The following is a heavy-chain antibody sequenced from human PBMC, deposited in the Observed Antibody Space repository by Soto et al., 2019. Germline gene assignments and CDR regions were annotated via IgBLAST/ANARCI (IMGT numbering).Heavy chain of an antibody. J-gene: IGHJ6*02. CDR3: ARGTRATQYYFYFYGMDV. D-gene: IGHD3-10*01. CDR2: ISHSGTT. Sequence: QVHLQESGPRLVKPSETLSLTCTVSGGSINNYYWSWIRQPPGKGLEWLGYISHSGTTSYNPSLKSRLTMSMNTSKNQFSLKLRSVTAAYTAVYYCARGTRATQYYFYFYGMDVWGQGTTVTVSS. CDR1: GGSINNYY. V-gene: IGHV4-59*01.